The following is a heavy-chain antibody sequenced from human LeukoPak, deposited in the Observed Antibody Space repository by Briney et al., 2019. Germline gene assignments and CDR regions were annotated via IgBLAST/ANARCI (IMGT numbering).Heavy chain of an antibody. CDR1: GFTFSSYS. Sequence: PGGSLRLSCAASGFTFSSYSMNWVRQAPGKGLEWVSSISSSSSYIYYADSVKGRFTISRGNAKNSLYLQMNSLRAEDTAVYYCARAVGYSGYKLDYWGQGTLVTVSS. D-gene: IGHD5-12*01. J-gene: IGHJ4*02. CDR3: ARAVGYSGYKLDY. CDR2: ISSSSSYI. V-gene: IGHV3-21*01.